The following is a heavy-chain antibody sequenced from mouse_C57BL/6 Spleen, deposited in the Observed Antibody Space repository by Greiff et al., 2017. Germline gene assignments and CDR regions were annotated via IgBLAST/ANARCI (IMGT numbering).Heavy chain of an antibody. J-gene: IGHJ4*01. V-gene: IGHV7-1*01. CDR3: ARDASSYAMDY. CDR2: SRNKANDYTT. Sequence: EVNVVESGGGLVQSGRSLRLSCATSGFTFSDFYMEWVRQAPGKGLEWIAASRNKANDYTTEYSASVKGRFIVSRDTSQSILYLLMNALRAEDTAIYYCARDASSYAMDYWGQGTSVTVSS. CDR1: GFTFSDFY.